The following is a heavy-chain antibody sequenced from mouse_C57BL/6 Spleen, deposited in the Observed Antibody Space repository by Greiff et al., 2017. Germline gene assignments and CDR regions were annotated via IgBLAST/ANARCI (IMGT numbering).Heavy chain of an antibody. Sequence: VQLQQSGPELVKPGASVKISCKASGYSFTSYYIHWVKPRPGQGLEWIGWIYPGSGTTKYNEKFKGQATLTADTSSSTAYMQLSSLTSEDSAVYYCAREDFAWFAYWGQGTLVTVSA. V-gene: IGHV1-66*01. J-gene: IGHJ3*01. CDR2: IYPGSGTT. CDR3: AREDFAWFAY. CDR1: GYSFTSYY.